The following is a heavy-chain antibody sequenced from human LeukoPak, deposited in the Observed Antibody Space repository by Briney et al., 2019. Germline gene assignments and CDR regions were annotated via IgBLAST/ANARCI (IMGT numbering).Heavy chain of an antibody. D-gene: IGHD3-3*01. CDR3: ARYEMDV. Sequence: GGSLRLSCAASGFSLNTYWMMWVRQAPGKGLDWVANINQDGSLTYYVDSVEGRFTISRDNAKNSLYLQMNSLRAEDTAVYYCARYEMDVWGQGTTVTVSS. V-gene: IGHV3-7*01. CDR1: GFSLNTYW. CDR2: INQDGSLT. J-gene: IGHJ6*02.